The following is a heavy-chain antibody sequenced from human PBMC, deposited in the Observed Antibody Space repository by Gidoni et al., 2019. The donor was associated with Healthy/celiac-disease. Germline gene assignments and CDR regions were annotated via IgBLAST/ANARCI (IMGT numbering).Heavy chain of an antibody. J-gene: IGHJ4*02. Sequence: EVQLVESGGGLVQPGRSLRLSCAASGFTFDDYAMHWVRQAPGKGLEWVSGISWNSGSIGYADSVKGRFTISRDNAKNSLYLQMNSLRAEDTALYYCAKGLRFLEWLLEYWGQGTLVTVSS. CDR3: AKGLRFLEWLLEY. CDR2: ISWNSGSI. CDR1: GFTFDDYA. D-gene: IGHD3-3*01. V-gene: IGHV3-9*01.